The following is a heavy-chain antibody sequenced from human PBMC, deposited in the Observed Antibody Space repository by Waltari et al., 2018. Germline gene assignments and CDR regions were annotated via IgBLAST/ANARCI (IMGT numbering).Heavy chain of an antibody. J-gene: IGHJ4*02. D-gene: IGHD6-13*01. Sequence: QVQLVQSGAEVKKPGSSVKVSCKASGGTFRSYAISWVRPAPGQGLEWMGGIIPIFGTANYAQKFQGRVTITADESTSTAYMELSSLRSEDTAVYYCARVNRAAAAIWTYYFDYWGQGTLVTVSS. CDR2: IIPIFGTA. CDR3: ARVNRAAAAIWTYYFDY. V-gene: IGHV1-69*13. CDR1: GGTFRSYA.